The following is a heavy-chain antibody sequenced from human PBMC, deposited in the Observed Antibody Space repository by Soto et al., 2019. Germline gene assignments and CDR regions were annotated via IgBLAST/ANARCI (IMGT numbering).Heavy chain of an antibody. V-gene: IGHV3-7*01. CDR3: ARDGVYYDYIWGSYRSAYCDAFDI. J-gene: IGHJ3*02. D-gene: IGHD3-16*02. Sequence: GGSLRLSCAASGFTFSSYWMSWVRQAPGKGLEWLANIKQDGSEKYYVDSVKGRFTISRDNAKNSLYLQMNSLRAEDTAVYYCARDGVYYDYIWGSYRSAYCDAFDIWGQGTMVTVSS. CDR2: IKQDGSEK. CDR1: GFTFSSYW.